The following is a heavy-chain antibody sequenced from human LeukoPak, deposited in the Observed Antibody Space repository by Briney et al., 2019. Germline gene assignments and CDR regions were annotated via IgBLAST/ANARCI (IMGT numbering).Heavy chain of an antibody. CDR1: GGSLSSYY. Sequence: SETLSLTCTVSGGSLSSYYWSWIRQPPGKGLEWIGYIYYSGSTNYNPSLKSRVTISVDTSKNQFSLKLSSVTAADTAVYYCARGNFWSGYPRNDAFDIWGQGTMVTVSS. V-gene: IGHV4-59*01. D-gene: IGHD3-3*01. CDR3: ARGNFWSGYPRNDAFDI. CDR2: IYYSGST. J-gene: IGHJ3*02.